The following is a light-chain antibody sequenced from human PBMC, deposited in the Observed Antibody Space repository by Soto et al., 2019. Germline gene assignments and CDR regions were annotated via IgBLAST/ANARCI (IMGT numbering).Light chain of an antibody. Sequence: DSQMRQSLSTLSASVADRVTITCRASQSISSWLAWYQQKPGKAPKLLIYDASSLESGVPSRFSGSGSGTEFTLTISSLQPDDFATYYCQQYNSYSQWTFGQGAKV. CDR1: QSISSW. CDR2: DAS. V-gene: IGKV1-5*01. J-gene: IGKJ1*01. CDR3: QQYNSYSQWT.